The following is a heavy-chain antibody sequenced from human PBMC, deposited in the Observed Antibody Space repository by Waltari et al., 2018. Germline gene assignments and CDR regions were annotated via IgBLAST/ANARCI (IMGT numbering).Heavy chain of an antibody. D-gene: IGHD5-18*01. CDR1: GFRFSDYW. Sequence: EVQLVEAGGDIVQPGGSLRLSCAASGFRFSDYWMHWVRQVPGKGLVWVSLSNTEGSGISDSDSVKVRFTISRDNSKNMLYLQLNSLRAEDTAVYYCARKGGRGYTYGPFYYDSWGQGTLVTVSS. CDR3: ARKGGRGYTYGPFYYDS. J-gene: IGHJ4*02. V-gene: IGHV3-74*01. CDR2: SNTEGSGI.